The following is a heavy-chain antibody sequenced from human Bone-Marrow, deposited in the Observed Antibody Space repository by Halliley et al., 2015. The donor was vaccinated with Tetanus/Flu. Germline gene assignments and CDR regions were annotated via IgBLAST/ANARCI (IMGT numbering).Heavy chain of an antibody. V-gene: IGHV3-7*01. J-gene: IGHJ4*02. CDR1: GFTFGSFW. CDR3: ARDRRDVFRRLDY. CDR2: INQDGRET. Sequence: SLRLSCAASGFTFGSFWMNWVRQPPGKGLEWVATINQDGRETDYVDSVKGRFTISRDNAKKSVYLEMNILSAEDTAVFFCARDRRDVFRRLDYWGQGVLVTVSS.